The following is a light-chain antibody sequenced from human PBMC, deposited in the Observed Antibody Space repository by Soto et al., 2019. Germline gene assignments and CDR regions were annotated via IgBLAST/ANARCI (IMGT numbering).Light chain of an antibody. J-gene: IGKJ4*01. Sequence: IQMTQSPSSLSASIGDRVTLTCRASQDINSYLAWYQQKPGKAPNLLIYEASILQRGVPSRFSGSNSGTDFTLTISSLQAEDFATYYCQQTRSYPSTFGGGTKVDI. CDR3: QQTRSYPST. CDR2: EAS. V-gene: IGKV1-9*01. CDR1: QDINSY.